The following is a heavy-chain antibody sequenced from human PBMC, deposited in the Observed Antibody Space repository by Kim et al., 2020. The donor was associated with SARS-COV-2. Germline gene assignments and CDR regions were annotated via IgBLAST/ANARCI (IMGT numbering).Heavy chain of an antibody. V-gene: IGHV3-23*01. CDR1: GFTFSSYA. CDR3: ARKLTDFDY. CDR2: INDGGGSP. Sequence: GGSLRLSCAASGFTFSSYAMSWVRQAPGKGLEWVSAINDGGGSPYYADSVKGRFTISRDNSKNTLYLQMNSLRAEDMAVYYCARKLTDFDYWGQGTLVTVSS. D-gene: IGHD2-15*01. J-gene: IGHJ4*02.